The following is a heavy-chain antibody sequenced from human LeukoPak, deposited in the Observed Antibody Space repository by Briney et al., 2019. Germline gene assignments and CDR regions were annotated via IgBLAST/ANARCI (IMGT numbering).Heavy chain of an antibody. CDR1: GFTFSNAW. CDR3: AHGAMYQLDY. CDR2: ISGSSSTK. D-gene: IGHD2-2*01. Sequence: GGSLRLSCAASGFTFSNAWMSWVRQSPGKWPEYISYISGSSSTKYYADSVKGRFTISRDNAKNSLYLQMNSLRAEDTAVYYCAHGAMYQLDYWGQGTLVTVSS. J-gene: IGHJ4*02. V-gene: IGHV3-11*01.